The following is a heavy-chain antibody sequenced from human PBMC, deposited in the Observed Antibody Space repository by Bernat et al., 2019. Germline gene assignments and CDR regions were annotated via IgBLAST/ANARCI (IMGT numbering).Heavy chain of an antibody. CDR1: GGSISSYY. D-gene: IGHD4-23*01. J-gene: IGHJ2*01. CDR2: IYYSGST. CDR3: ASVFGGNSAYWYFDL. V-gene: IGHV4-59*01. Sequence: QVQLQELGPGLVKPSETLSLTCTVSGGSISSYYWSWIRQPPGKGLEWIGYIYYSGSTNYNPSLKSRVTISVATSKNQFSLKLTSVTPADTAVYYCASVFGGNSAYWYFDLWGRGTLVTVSS.